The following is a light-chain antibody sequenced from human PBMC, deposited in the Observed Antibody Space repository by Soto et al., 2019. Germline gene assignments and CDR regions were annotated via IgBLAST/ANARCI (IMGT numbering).Light chain of an antibody. CDR3: QQDNSFPLT. CDR2: EAS. Sequence: DIQMTQSPSTLSASVGDRVTITCRASQSISTWLAWYQQKPGKAPKLLIYEASSLESGVPSRFSGSGSETEFTLTISRLEPEDFATYYCQQDNSFPLTFGGGTQVDIK. V-gene: IGKV1-5*03. CDR1: QSISTW. J-gene: IGKJ4*01.